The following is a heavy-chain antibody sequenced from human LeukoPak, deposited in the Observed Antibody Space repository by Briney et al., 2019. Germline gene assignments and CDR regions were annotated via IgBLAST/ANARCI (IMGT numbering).Heavy chain of an antibody. CDR1: GFTFSRYW. Sequence: RGSLRLSCAASGFTFSRYWMHWVRQAPGKGLMWVSRISPDGSTTLYADSVKGRFTISRDNAKNTLYLQMNSLGAEDTAVYYCAREDPGHWSRRAFDIWGQGTVVTVTS. D-gene: IGHD2-8*02. CDR2: ISPDGSTT. V-gene: IGHV3-74*03. CDR3: AREDPGHWSRRAFDI. J-gene: IGHJ3*02.